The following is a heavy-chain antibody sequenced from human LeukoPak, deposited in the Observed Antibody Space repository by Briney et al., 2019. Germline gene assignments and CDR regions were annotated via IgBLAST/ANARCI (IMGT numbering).Heavy chain of an antibody. D-gene: IGHD3-16*01. CDR1: GFTFSSYG. V-gene: IGHV3-33*01. Sequence: GSLRLSCAASGFTFSSYGMHWVRQAPGKGLEWGAVIWYDGSNKYYADSVKGRFTISRDNSKNTLYLQMNSLRAEDTAVYYCARGHYDNFGWNDYWGQGTLVTVSS. CDR3: ARGHYDNFGWNDY. J-gene: IGHJ4*02. CDR2: IWYDGSNK.